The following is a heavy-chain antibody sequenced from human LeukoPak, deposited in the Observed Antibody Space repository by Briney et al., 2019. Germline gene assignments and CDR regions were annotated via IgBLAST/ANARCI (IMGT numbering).Heavy chain of an antibody. CDR2: IWYDGTNK. CDR1: GFAFSSYG. J-gene: IGHJ4*02. D-gene: IGHD3-3*01. Sequence: PGRSLRLSRAASGFAFSSYGMHWVRQAPGKGLEWVAVIWYDGTNKYYADSVKGRFTIYRDNSKNTLYLQMNSLRAEDTAVYYCAKETYDFWSGYYFDYWGQGTLVTVSS. V-gene: IGHV3-33*06. CDR3: AKETYDFWSGYYFDY.